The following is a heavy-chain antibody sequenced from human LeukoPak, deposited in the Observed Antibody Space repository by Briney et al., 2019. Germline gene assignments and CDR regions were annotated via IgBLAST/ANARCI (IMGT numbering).Heavy chain of an antibody. CDR3: ARGSRELYYFDY. Sequence: SETLPLTCTVSGGSISSYYWSWIRQPPGKGLEWIGYIYYSGSTKYNPSLKSRVTISVDASKTQFSLKLNSVTAADTAVYYCARGSRELYYFDYWGQGTLVTVSS. V-gene: IGHV4-59*01. D-gene: IGHD1-7*01. CDR1: GGSISSYY. CDR2: IYYSGST. J-gene: IGHJ4*02.